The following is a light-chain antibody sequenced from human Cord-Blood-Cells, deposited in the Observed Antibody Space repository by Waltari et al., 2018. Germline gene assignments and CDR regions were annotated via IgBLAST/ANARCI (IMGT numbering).Light chain of an antibody. CDR3: QTWGTGIQV. J-gene: IGLJ2*01. V-gene: IGLV4-69*01. CDR1: SGHSSYA. Sequence: QLVLPQSPSASASLGASLTLTCTLSSGHSSYAIARHQQQPEKGPRYLMKLNSDGSHSKGDGIPDRFSGSSSGAERYLTISSLQSEDEADYYCQTWGTGIQVFGGGTKLTVL. CDR2: LNSDGSH.